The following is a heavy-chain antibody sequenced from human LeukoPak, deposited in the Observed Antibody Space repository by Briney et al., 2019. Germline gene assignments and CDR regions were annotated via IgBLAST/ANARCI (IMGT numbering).Heavy chain of an antibody. Sequence: ASETLSLTCAVYGGSFSGYYWSWIRQPPGKGLEWIGEINHSGSTNYNPSLKSRVTISVDTSKNQFSLKLSSVTAADTAVYYCARADGYYYDSSGYYYRADAFDIWGQGTMVTVSS. CDR3: ARADGYYYDSSGYYYRADAFDI. CDR1: GGSFSGYY. D-gene: IGHD3-22*01. V-gene: IGHV4-34*01. J-gene: IGHJ3*02. CDR2: INHSGST.